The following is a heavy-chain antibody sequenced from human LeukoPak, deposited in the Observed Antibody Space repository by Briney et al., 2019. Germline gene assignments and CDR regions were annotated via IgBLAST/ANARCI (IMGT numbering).Heavy chain of an antibody. CDR1: GYSFTSYW. CDR3: ASPLSPGAPPRAFDI. Sequence: GESLKISCKGSGYSFTSYWIDWVRQMPGKGLEWMGIIYPGDSDTRYSPSFQGQVTISADKSISTAYLQWSSLKASDTAMYYCASPLSPGAPPRAFDIWGQGTMVTVSS. V-gene: IGHV5-51*01. J-gene: IGHJ3*02. CDR2: IYPGDSDT.